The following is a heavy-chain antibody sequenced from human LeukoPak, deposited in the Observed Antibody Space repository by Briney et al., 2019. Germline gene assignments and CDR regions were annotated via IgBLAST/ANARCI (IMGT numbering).Heavy chain of an antibody. CDR1: GFTFSSYG. J-gene: IGHJ4*02. Sequence: GRSLRLSCAASGFTFSSYGMHWVRQAPGKGLEWMGGFDPEDGETIYAQKFQGRVTMTEDTSTDTAYMELSSLRSEDTAVYYCATGREWLRFDYWGQGTLVTVSS. V-gene: IGHV1-24*01. CDR3: ATGREWLRFDY. D-gene: IGHD5-12*01. CDR2: FDPEDGET.